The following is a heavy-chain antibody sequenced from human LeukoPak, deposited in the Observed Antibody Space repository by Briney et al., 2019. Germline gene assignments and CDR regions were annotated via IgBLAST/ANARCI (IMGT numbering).Heavy chain of an antibody. Sequence: PGGSLRLSCEASGFTFSDHYMDWVRQAPGKGLEWVGRIRNKANSYTTKYAASVAGRFTISRDDSKNSLYLQMSSLKTEDTAVYYCARGHCTGGSCYLGLSWGQGTLITVSS. CDR3: ARGHCTGGSCYLGLS. V-gene: IGHV3-72*01. CDR2: IRNKANSYTT. CDR1: GFTFSDHY. J-gene: IGHJ5*02. D-gene: IGHD2-15*01.